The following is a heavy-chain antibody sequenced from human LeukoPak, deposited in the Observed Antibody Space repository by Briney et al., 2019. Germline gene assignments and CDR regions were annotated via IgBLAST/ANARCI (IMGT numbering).Heavy chain of an antibody. CDR3: ARGTLATITAGPFDY. CDR1: GYTFSLYG. J-gene: IGHJ4*02. CDR2: ISGYQGST. D-gene: IGHD5-24*01. Sequence: ASVKVSCKASGYTFSLYGIVWVRQAPGQGLEWMGWISGYQGSTKYAQNFQGRVTMTIDASTSTAYMELRSLRSDDTAIYFCARGTLATITAGPFDYWGQGTLVAVSS. V-gene: IGHV1-18*01.